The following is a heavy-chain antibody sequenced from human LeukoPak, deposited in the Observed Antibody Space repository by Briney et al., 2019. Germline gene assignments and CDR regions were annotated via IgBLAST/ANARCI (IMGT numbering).Heavy chain of an antibody. J-gene: IGHJ4*02. D-gene: IGHD3-22*01. CDR1: GYIYHNYG. CDR3: ARDRRWYYDSSGYYSLDY. CDR2: ISDYNGNT. V-gene: IGHV1-18*01. Sequence: ASVPVSRKASGYIYHNYGISWVRQARGQGRAWVGRISDYNGNTNYAQKLPGRVTMTTDTSKSTAYMEVRSLRSDDTAEYYCARDRRWYYDSSGYYSLDYWGQGTLVTVSS.